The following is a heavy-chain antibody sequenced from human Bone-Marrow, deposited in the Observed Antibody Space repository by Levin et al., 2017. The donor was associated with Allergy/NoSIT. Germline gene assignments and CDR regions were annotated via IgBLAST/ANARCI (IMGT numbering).Heavy chain of an antibody. V-gene: IGHV4-59*01. CDR1: GGSISNYY. D-gene: IGHD3-22*01. CDR2: IQYSGST. CDR3: ARLGNYYDSTGYSTYGMDV. Sequence: SQTLSLTCTVSGGSISNYYWTWIRQPPGKGLEWIGFIQYSGSTNYNPSLESRVTISVDTPKNQFSLKLSSVTAADTAVYYCARLGNYYDSTGYSTYGMDVWGQGTTVTVSS. J-gene: IGHJ6*02.